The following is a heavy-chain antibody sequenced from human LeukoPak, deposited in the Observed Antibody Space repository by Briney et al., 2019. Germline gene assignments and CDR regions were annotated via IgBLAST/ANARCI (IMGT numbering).Heavy chain of an antibody. CDR1: EYTLTELS. CDR3: ATCDYVWGSYNY. V-gene: IGHV1-24*01. CDR2: FDPEDGET. Sequence: ASVKVSCKVSEYTLTELSMHWVRQAPGKGLEWMGGFDPEDGETIYAQKFQGRVTMTEDTSTDTAYMELSSLRSEDTAVYYCATCDYVWGSYNYWGQGTLVTVSS. J-gene: IGHJ4*02. D-gene: IGHD3-16*01.